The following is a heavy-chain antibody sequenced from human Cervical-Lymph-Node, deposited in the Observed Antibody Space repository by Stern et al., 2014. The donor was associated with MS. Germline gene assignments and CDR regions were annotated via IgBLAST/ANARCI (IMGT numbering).Heavy chain of an antibody. CDR3: ARAQPTRGERQWLVKWFDP. J-gene: IGHJ5*02. D-gene: IGHD6-19*01. CDR2: IYYSGTT. V-gene: IGHV4-61*01. CDR1: GGSVSSGSTY. Sequence: MQLVESGPGLVKPSETLSLTCTVSGGSVSSGSTYWSWIRQPPGKGLEWIGYIYYSGTTNYNPSLKSRVTISVDTSKNQFSLKLSSVTAADTAVYYCARAQPTRGERQWLVKWFDPWGQGTLVTVSS.